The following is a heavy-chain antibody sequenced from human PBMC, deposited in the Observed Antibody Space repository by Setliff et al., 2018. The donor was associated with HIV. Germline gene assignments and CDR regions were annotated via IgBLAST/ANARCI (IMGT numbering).Heavy chain of an antibody. V-gene: IGHV1-69*05. CDR3: ARRGTGDYYYYYYMDV. CDR1: GGTFSSYA. Sequence: SVKVSCKASGGTFSSYAISWVRQAPGQGLEWMGGIIPIFGTANYAQKFQGRVTITTDESTSTAYMELSSLRSEDTAVYYCARRGTGDYYYYYYMDVWGKGTTVTVSS. J-gene: IGHJ6*03. CDR2: IIPIFGTA. D-gene: IGHD7-27*01.